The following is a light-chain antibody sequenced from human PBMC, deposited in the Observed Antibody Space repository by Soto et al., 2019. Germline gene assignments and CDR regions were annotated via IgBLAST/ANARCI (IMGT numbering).Light chain of an antibody. V-gene: IGKV3-11*01. CDR2: DAV. Sequence: EVVLTQSPATLSLSPGERATLSCRASQSVSSYLAWYQQKPGQAPRLLIYDAVNRATDIPARFSGTGSGTDSTLTISSLQPEDFAVYYCQHRSNLPVTFGQGTRLEIK. J-gene: IGKJ5*01. CDR3: QHRSNLPVT. CDR1: QSVSSY.